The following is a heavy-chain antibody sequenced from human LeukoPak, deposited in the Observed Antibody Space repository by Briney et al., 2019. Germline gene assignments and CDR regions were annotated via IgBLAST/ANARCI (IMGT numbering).Heavy chain of an antibody. CDR2: IIPILGIA. Sequence: GASVKVSCKASGGTFSSYAISWVRQAPGQGLEWMGRIIPILGIANYAQKFQGRVTITADKSTSTAYMELSSLRSEDTAVYYCAREEWDGATIMYYFDYWGQGTLVTVSS. D-gene: IGHD1-26*01. CDR1: GGTFSSYA. CDR3: AREEWDGATIMYYFDY. J-gene: IGHJ4*02. V-gene: IGHV1-69*04.